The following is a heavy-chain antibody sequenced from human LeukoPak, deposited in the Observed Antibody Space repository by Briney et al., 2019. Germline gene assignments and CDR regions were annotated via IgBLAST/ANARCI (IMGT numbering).Heavy chain of an antibody. J-gene: IGHJ4*02. CDR2: IYYSGST. Sequence: PSETLSLTCTVSGGSNSSSSYYWGWIPQPPGKGLEWIGSIYYSGSTYYNPSLKSRVTISVDTSKNQFSLKLSSVTAADTAVYYCARRLVGATTLFDYWGQGTLVTVSS. CDR1: GGSNSSSSYY. CDR3: ARRLVGATTLFDY. V-gene: IGHV4-39*01. D-gene: IGHD1-26*01.